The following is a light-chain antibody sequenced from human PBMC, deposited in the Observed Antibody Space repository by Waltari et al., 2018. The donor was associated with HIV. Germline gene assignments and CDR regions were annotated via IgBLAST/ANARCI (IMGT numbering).Light chain of an antibody. CDR1: QSVRNN. Sequence: EVVLTQSPVTLSLSPVECATLSCRASQSVRNNVAWFQQKPGQPPRLLIYDASNRATGIPVRFRGSGSGTAFTLTINSLEPEDFAVYYCQHRSGWPPFGGGSKVDIK. CDR2: DAS. J-gene: IGKJ4*01. V-gene: IGKV3-11*01. CDR3: QHRSGWPP.